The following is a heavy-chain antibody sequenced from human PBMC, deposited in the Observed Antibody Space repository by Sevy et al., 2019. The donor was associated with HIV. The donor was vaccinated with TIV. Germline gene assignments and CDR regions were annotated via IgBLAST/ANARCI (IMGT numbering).Heavy chain of an antibody. CDR2: INSDGSST. CDR3: ARVGGNLAAADRYDY. J-gene: IGHJ4*02. V-gene: IGHV3-74*01. CDR1: GFTFSSYW. D-gene: IGHD6-13*01. Sequence: GGSLRLSCAASGFTFSSYWMHWVRQAPGKGLVWVSRINSDGSSTSYADSVKGRFTISRDNAKNTLYLQINSLRAEDTAVYYCARVGGNLAAADRYDYWGQGTLVTVSS.